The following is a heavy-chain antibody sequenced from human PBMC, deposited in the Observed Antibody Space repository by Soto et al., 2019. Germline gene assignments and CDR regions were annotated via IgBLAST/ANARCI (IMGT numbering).Heavy chain of an antibody. Sequence: SGVSLRRSCVGSGFTFCGYSMAWVRKAPGRVLEWVASISSRSTNIDYADSVKGRFTISRDNAKNLVSLQMSSLRGEDTALYYCAKFTEPGYSSIWYYFEYWGQGTPVTVSS. V-gene: IGHV3-21*06. D-gene: IGHD6-19*01. CDR1: GFTFCGYS. CDR2: ISSRSTNI. CDR3: AKFTEPGYSSIWYYFEY. J-gene: IGHJ4*02.